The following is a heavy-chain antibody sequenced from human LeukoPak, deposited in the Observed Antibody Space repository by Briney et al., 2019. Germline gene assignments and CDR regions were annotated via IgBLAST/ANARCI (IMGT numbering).Heavy chain of an antibody. CDR3: ARSKEDCCGSFDP. CDR1: GFTFSTSW. V-gene: IGHV3-7*03. J-gene: IGHJ5*02. Sequence: GGSLRLSCAASGFTFSTSWMTWVRQAPGKGLEWVANIKGDGSQMYYVDSVKGRFTISRDNAKSSLYLQMSSLRAEDTAVYYCARSKEDCCGSFDPWGQGTLVTVSS. CDR2: IKGDGSQM. D-gene: IGHD2-15*01.